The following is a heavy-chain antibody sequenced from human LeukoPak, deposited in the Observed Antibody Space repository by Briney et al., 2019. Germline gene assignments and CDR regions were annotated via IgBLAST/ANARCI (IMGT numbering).Heavy chain of an antibody. CDR2: ISGSGGST. Sequence: GGSLRLSCAASGFTFSSYAMSWVRQAPGKGLEWVSGISGSGGSTYYADSVKGRFTISRDNSKKTLHLQMNSLRAEDTAVYYCAKGVAGLLPNFDYWGLGTLVTVSS. CDR3: AKGVAGLLPNFDY. CDR1: GFTFSSYA. J-gene: IGHJ4*02. D-gene: IGHD6-19*01. V-gene: IGHV3-23*01.